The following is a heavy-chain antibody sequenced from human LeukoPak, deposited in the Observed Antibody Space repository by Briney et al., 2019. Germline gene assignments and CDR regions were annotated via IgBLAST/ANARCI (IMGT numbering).Heavy chain of an antibody. J-gene: IGHJ4*02. CDR3: ARAPYTTGRGYYFDY. D-gene: IGHD1-1*01. CDR2: INHGGSST. CDR1: GSTFSYYW. V-gene: IGHV3-74*01. Sequence: TGGSLRLSCAASGSTFSYYWTHWVRQAPGKGLVWVSRINHGGSSTTYADSVKGRFTISRDNAKNTLYLQMNSLRAEDTAVYYCARAPYTTGRGYYFDYWGQGTLVTVSS.